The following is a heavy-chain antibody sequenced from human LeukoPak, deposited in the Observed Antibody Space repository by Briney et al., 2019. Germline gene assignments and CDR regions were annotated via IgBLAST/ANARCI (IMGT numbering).Heavy chain of an antibody. Sequence: GGSLRLSCAASGFSVRSHYMSWVRQAPGKGLEWVAVIYSDRRTHYGDSVKGRFTISRDNSNNTLHLQMNSLRGEDTAVYYCARCGSDYDGGAFDIWGQGAVVTVSS. D-gene: IGHD2-21*02. CDR2: IYSDRRT. V-gene: IGHV3-53*01. CDR1: GFSVRSHY. J-gene: IGHJ3*02. CDR3: ARCGSDYDGGAFDI.